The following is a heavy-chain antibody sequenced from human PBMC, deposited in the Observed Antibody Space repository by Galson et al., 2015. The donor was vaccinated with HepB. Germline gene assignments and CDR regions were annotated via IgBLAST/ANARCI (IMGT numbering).Heavy chain of an antibody. V-gene: IGHV3-7*03. J-gene: IGHJ4*02. D-gene: IGHD3-3*01. CDR3: ARDGESGVRFLEWLLYGDY. CDR1: GFTFSSYW. Sequence: SLRLSCAASGFTFSSYWMSWVRQAPGKGLEWVANIKQDGSEKYYVDSVKGRFTISRDNAKNSLYLQMNSLRAEDTAVYYCARDGESGVRFLEWLLYGDYWGQGTLVTVSS. CDR2: IKQDGSEK.